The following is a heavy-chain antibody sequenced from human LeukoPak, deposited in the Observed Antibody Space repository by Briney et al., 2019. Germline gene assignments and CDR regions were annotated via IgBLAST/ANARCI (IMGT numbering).Heavy chain of an antibody. CDR1: GFTFSNAW. V-gene: IGHV3-15*01. D-gene: IGHD2-2*02. Sequence: GGSLRLSCAASGFTFSNAWMSWVRQAPGKGLEWVGRIKSKTDGGTTDYAAPVKGRFTISRDDSKNTLYLQINSLKTEDTAVYYCTTGNEEVVVPAAIRYNDYWGQGTLVTVSS. CDR2: IKSKTDGGTT. CDR3: TTGNEEVVVPAAIRYNDY. J-gene: IGHJ4*02.